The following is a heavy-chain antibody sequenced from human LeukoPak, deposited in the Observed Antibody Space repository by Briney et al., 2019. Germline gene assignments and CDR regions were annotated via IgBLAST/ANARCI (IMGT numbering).Heavy chain of an antibody. D-gene: IGHD1-20*01. CDR1: GYTXISFY. CDR3: ARHSLIGTTPFDY. J-gene: IGHJ4*02. V-gene: IGHV1-46*01. Sequence: GASVKVSCKASGYTXISFYMHWVRQAPGQGLEWMGVINPSGGSTAYAQQFQGRVTMTRDTSTSTLYMELSSLRSEDTAVYYCARHSLIGTTPFDYWGQGTLVTVSS. CDR2: INPSGGST.